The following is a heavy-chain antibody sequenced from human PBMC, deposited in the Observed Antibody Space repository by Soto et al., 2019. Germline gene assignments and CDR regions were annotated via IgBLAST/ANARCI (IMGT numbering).Heavy chain of an antibody. CDR2: ISGSGGST. D-gene: IGHD3-3*01. Sequence: PGGSLRLSCAASGFTFSSYAMSWVRQAPGKGLEWVSAISGSGGSTYYADSVKGRFTISRDNSKNTLYLQMNSLRAEDTAVYYCAEAPPKDITIFGVARLGPLDYWGQGTLVTVSS. J-gene: IGHJ4*02. CDR1: GFTFSSYA. CDR3: AEAPPKDITIFGVARLGPLDY. V-gene: IGHV3-23*01.